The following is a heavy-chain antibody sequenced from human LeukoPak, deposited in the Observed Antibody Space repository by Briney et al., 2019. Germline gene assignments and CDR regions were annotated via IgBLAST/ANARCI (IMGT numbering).Heavy chain of an antibody. CDR2: ISGSGGST. CDR1: GFTFSSYA. D-gene: IGHD1-26*01. Sequence: TGGSLRLSCAASGFTFSSYAMSWVRQAPGKGLEWVSAISGSGGSTYYADSVKGRFTISRDNSKNTLYLQMNSLRAEDTAVYYCAKVRGSASASSWFDPWGQGTLVTVSS. J-gene: IGHJ5*02. CDR3: AKVRGSASASSWFDP. V-gene: IGHV3-23*01.